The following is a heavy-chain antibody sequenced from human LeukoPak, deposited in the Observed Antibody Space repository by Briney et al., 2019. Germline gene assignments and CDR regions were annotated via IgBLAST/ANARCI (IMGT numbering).Heavy chain of an antibody. D-gene: IGHD2-2*01. CDR2: IIPILGIA. CDR1: GYTFTGYF. CDR3: AREAVVVVPAASGDIFDY. Sequence: SVTVSCKASGYTFTGYFMHWVRQAPGQGLEWMGRIIPILGIANYAQKFQGRVTITADKSTSTAYMELSSLRSEDTAVYYCAREAVVVVPAASGDIFDYWGLGTLVTASS. J-gene: IGHJ4*02. V-gene: IGHV1-69*04.